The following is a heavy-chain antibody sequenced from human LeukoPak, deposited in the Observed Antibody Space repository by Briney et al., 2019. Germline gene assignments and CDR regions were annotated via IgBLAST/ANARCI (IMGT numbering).Heavy chain of an antibody. CDR2: MNPNSGNT. CDR3: ARGLWLDDSYYYYGMDV. V-gene: IGHV1-8*01. CDR1: GYTFTSYD. J-gene: IGHJ6*02. Sequence: ASVKVSCKASGYTFTSYDINWVRQPTGQGLEWMGWMNPNSGNTGYAQKFQGRVTMTRNTSISTAYMELSSLRSEDTAVYYCARGLWLDDSYYYYGMDVWGQGTTVTVSS. D-gene: IGHD6-19*01.